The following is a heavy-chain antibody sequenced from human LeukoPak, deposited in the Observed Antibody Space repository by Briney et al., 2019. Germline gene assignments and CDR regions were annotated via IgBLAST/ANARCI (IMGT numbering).Heavy chain of an antibody. J-gene: IGHJ4*02. D-gene: IGHD6-19*01. CDR1: GGTFSSYA. Sequence: SVKVSCKASGGTFSSYAISWVRQAPGQGLEWMGRIIPILGIANYAQKFQGRVTITADKSTSTAYMELSSLRSEDTAVYYCARDPGGRTRAVAFDYWGQGTLVTVSS. CDR3: ARDPGGRTRAVAFDY. CDR2: IIPILGIA. V-gene: IGHV1-69*04.